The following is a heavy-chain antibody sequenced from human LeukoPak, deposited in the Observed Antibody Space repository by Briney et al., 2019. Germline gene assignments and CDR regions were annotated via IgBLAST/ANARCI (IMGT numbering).Heavy chain of an antibody. V-gene: IGHV4-59*01. Sequence: PSETLSLTCTVPGGSISSYYWSWIRQPPGKGLEWIGYIYYSGSTNYNPSLKSRVTIPVDTSKNQFSLKLSSVTAADTAVYYCARGLYSSSWYVWFDPWGQGTLVTVSS. CDR2: IYYSGST. D-gene: IGHD6-13*01. CDR1: GGSISSYY. CDR3: ARGLYSSSWYVWFDP. J-gene: IGHJ5*02.